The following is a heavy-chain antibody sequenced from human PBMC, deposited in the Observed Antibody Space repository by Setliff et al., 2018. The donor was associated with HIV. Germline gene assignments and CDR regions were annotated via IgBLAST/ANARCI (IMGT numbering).Heavy chain of an antibody. CDR3: ARDPPGYGDANDY. Sequence: SETLSLTCTVSGGSIRNGLYYWHWIRQPPGKGLEWIGSVYYSGTTYYNPSLKSRVTMSIDTSKNQFSLKVRSVTAADTAVYYCARDPPGYGDANDYWGQGTLVTVSS. CDR1: GGSIRNGLYY. D-gene: IGHD4-17*01. V-gene: IGHV4-39*07. CDR2: VYYSGTT. J-gene: IGHJ4*02.